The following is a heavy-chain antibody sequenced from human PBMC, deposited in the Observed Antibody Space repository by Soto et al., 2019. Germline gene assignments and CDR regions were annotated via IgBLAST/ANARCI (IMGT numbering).Heavy chain of an antibody. CDR2: IYSGGST. CDR1: GFTASTNY. D-gene: IGHD6-6*01. CDR3: ARVWGSSSIPYYFDY. Sequence: GGSLRLSCAASGFTASTNYISWVRQAPGKGLEWVQVIYSGGSTNYADSVKGRFTISRDNSKNTLYLQMNSLRAEDTAVYYCARVWGSSSIPYYFDYWGQGTLVTVSS. V-gene: IGHV3-66*01. J-gene: IGHJ4*02.